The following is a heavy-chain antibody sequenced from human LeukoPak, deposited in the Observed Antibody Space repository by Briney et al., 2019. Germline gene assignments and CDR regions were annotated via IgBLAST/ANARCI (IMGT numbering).Heavy chain of an antibody. CDR2: ISGSGTVT. D-gene: IGHD2-15*01. Sequence: GGSLRLFCAASGFTFSNHAMNWVRQAPGKGLEWVSIISGSGTVTYYADSVKGRFTISRDNSRNTLYLQMNSLRAEDTALYYCAKTSVGEGRIIGSGYFDNWGQGTLVTVSS. J-gene: IGHJ4*02. V-gene: IGHV3-23*01. CDR3: AKTSVGEGRIIGSGYFDN. CDR1: GFTFSNHA.